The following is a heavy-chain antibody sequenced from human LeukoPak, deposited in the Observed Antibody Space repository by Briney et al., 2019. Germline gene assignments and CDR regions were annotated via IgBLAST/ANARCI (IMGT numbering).Heavy chain of an antibody. Sequence: GSLRLSCAASGFHFSSYAMHWVRQAPGKGLDWVAVISDGGDDKFYTDSVKGRFSISRGNSKNTLYLQMNSLRAEDTAAYHCASDLDYGDIDDSFDVWGQGTMVTVSS. D-gene: IGHD4-17*01. V-gene: IGHV3-30*10. J-gene: IGHJ3*01. CDR3: ASDLDYGDIDDSFDV. CDR2: ISDGGDDK. CDR1: GFHFSSYA.